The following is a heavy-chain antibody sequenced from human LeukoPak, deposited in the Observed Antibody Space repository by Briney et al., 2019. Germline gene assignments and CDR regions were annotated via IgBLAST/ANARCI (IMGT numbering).Heavy chain of an antibody. Sequence: ASVKVSCKASGYTFTGYYMHWVRQAPGQGLEWMGWISAYNGNTNYAQKLQGRVTMTTDTSTSTAYMELRSLRSDDTAVYYCARDGCSSTSCYYYYYYGMDVWGQGTTVTVSS. D-gene: IGHD2-2*01. CDR2: ISAYNGNT. CDR1: GYTFTGYY. CDR3: ARDGCSSTSCYYYYYYGMDV. J-gene: IGHJ6*02. V-gene: IGHV1-18*04.